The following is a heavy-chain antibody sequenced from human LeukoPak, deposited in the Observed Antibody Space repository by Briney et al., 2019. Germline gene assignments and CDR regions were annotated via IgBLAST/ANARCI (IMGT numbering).Heavy chain of an antibody. CDR3: ARGLGATVGWFDP. Sequence: SETLSLTCTVSGGSISSYCWSWIRQPPGKGLEWIGYIYYSGSTNYNPSLKSRVTISVDTSKNQFSLKLSTVTAADTAVYYCARGLGATVGWFDPWGQGTLVTVSS. CDR1: GGSISSYC. D-gene: IGHD1-26*01. CDR2: IYYSGST. J-gene: IGHJ5*02. V-gene: IGHV4-59*01.